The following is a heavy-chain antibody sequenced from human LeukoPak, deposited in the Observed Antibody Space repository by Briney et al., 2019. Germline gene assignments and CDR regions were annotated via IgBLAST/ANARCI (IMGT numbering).Heavy chain of an antibody. CDR3: ARGLARSSLPPHRKDLSYFDH. CDR1: DGSFSGYY. J-gene: IGHJ4*02. D-gene: IGHD6-6*01. Sequence: SETLSLTCAVYDGSFSGYYWTWIRQPPGKGLEWIGEVNSNKNTKYNSSLKSRVTISVDTSKNQFSLRLTSVTAAYTAVYYCARGLARSSLPPHRKDLSYFDHWGQGTLVTVSS. CDR2: VNSNKNT. V-gene: IGHV4-34*01.